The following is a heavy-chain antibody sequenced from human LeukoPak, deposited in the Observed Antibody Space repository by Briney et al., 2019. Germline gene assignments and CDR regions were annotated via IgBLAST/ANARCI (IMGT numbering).Heavy chain of an antibody. D-gene: IGHD3-9*01. V-gene: IGHV4-39*02. J-gene: IGHJ4*02. CDR3: ARARGRYIDFLDY. CDR2: FFYSGST. CDR1: GGSISSNYY. Sequence: ETLSLTCTVSGGSISSNYYWGWIRQPPGKGLEWIVSFFYSGSTYYNPSLKSRVTISVDTSKNQFSLRLSSVTAADTAVYYCARARGRYIDFLDYWGQGTLITVSS.